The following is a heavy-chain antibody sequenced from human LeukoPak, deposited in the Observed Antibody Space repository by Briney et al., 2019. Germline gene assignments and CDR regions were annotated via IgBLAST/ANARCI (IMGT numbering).Heavy chain of an antibody. CDR2: ISGYNGNT. J-gene: IGHJ6*03. CDR1: GYTFTNFG. D-gene: IGHD1-14*01. V-gene: IGHV1-18*01. Sequence: AASVKVSCKASGYTFTNFGISWVRQAPGQGLEWMGWISGYNGNTNYAQKLQGRVTMTTDTSTSTAYMDLRSLRSDDTAVYYCARVNHYYYYMDVWGKGTTVTISS. CDR3: ARVNHYYYYMDV.